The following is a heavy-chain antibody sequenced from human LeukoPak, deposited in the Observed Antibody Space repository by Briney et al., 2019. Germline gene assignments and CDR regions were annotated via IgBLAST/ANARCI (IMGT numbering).Heavy chain of an antibody. CDR1: GGSISSYY. D-gene: IGHD3-10*01. J-gene: IGHJ4*02. CDR2: IYYSGST. V-gene: IGHV4-59*12. Sequence: PSETLSLTCTVSGGSISSYYWSWIRQPPGKGLEWIGYIYYSGSTNYNPSLKSRVTISVDTPKNQFSLKLSSASAADTAVYYCARGRLWFGEGNFDYWGQGTLVTVSS. CDR3: ARGRLWFGEGNFDY.